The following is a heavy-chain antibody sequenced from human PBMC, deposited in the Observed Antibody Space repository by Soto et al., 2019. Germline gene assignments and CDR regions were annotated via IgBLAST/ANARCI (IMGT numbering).Heavy chain of an antibody. Sequence: GGSLRLSCAASGFTFSSYGMHWVRQAPGKGLEWVAVISYDGSNKYYADSVKGRFTISRDNSKNTLYLQMNSLRAEDTAVYYCAKDLRYSDGYAFDIWGQGTMVTVSS. CDR3: AKDLRYSDGYAFDI. D-gene: IGHD5-18*01. CDR2: ISYDGSNK. V-gene: IGHV3-30*18. CDR1: GFTFSSYG. J-gene: IGHJ3*02.